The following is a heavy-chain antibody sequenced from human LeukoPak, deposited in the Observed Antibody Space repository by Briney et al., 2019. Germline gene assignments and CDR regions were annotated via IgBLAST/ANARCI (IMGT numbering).Heavy chain of an antibody. J-gene: IGHJ4*02. D-gene: IGHD6-6*01. CDR3: ARRSSSGLDC. CDR2: IYFGGST. CDR1: GGSITSTSYN. Sequence: PSETLSLTCTLSGGSITSTSYNWVWIRQPPGKGLEWIGNIYFGGSTYYNPSLKSRVTISADTSKNQFSLKLSSVTAADTAVYYCARRSSSGLDCWGQGTLVTVSS. V-gene: IGHV4-39*01.